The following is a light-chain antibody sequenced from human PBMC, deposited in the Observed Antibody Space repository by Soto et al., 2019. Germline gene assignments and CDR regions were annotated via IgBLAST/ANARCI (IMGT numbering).Light chain of an antibody. V-gene: IGKV3-11*01. CDR1: QSIGPC. CDR2: DAS. J-gene: IGKJ1*01. CDR3: QHRSNSPPTWT. Sequence: EIVLTQSPATLSLSPGDRATLSCRASQSIGPCFAWYQQKAGQAPRLLIYDASNRATGIPPRFSGSGSGTDCTLTISSREPEDFAVYFCQHRSNSPPTWTFGQGTKVEIK.